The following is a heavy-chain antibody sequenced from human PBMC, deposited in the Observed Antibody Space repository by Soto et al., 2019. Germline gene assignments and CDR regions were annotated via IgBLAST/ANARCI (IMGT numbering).Heavy chain of an antibody. CDR3: ARGRHRNPDY. CDR1: GYTFNRYY. J-gene: IGHJ4*02. D-gene: IGHD4-4*01. Sequence: GASVKVSCKASGYTFNRYYMHWVRQAPGPGLEWMGWISPHTGGTTYAQKFQGRVTMTRDTSVSTAFMELSRLGSDDTAVYYCARGRHRNPDYWGQGTLVTVSS. CDR2: ISPHTGGT. V-gene: IGHV1-2*02.